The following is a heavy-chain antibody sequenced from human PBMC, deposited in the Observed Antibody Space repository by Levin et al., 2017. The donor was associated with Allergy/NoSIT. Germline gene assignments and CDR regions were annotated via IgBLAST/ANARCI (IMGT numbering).Heavy chain of an antibody. D-gene: IGHD2-21*02. V-gene: IGHV4-39*01. J-gene: IGHJ4*02. CDR2: MFYSGNT. CDR3: ARQGSVFVVVTGIDS. CDR1: GGSVSSRNYY. Sequence: PSETLSLTCTVSGGSVSSRNYYWAWIRQPPGKGLEWIGNMFYSGNTYYNPSLKSRVSISVDTSRNQFSLNLSSVTATDTAIYYCARQGSVFVVVTGIDSWGQGTLVTVSS.